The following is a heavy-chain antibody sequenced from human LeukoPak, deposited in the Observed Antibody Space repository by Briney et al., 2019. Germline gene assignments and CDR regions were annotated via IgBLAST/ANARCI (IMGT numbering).Heavy chain of an antibody. J-gene: IGHJ1*01. Sequence: GGSLRLSCTVSGFTLSSYEMSWIRQAPGKGLEWVSSIDYDGGSGHYADSVKGRFTISRDNSNNTLFLHLNSLRVEDTAVYYCTRNSGWYGLSWGQGTLVTVSS. CDR1: GFTLSSYE. CDR3: TRNSGWYGLS. V-gene: IGHV3-23*01. D-gene: IGHD6-19*01. CDR2: IDYDGGSG.